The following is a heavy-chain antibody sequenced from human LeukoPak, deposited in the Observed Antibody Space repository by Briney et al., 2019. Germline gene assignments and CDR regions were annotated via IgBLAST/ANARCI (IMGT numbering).Heavy chain of an antibody. CDR2: ISSSSSYI. D-gene: IGHD5-18*01. Sequence: PGGSLRLSCAASGFTFGSYSMNWVRQAPGKGLEWVSSISSSSSYIYYADSVKGRFTISRDNAKISLYLQMNSLRAEDAAVYYCAREVVTALVWFDPWGQGTLVTVSS. V-gene: IGHV3-21*01. CDR3: AREVVTALVWFDP. CDR1: GFTFGSYS. J-gene: IGHJ5*02.